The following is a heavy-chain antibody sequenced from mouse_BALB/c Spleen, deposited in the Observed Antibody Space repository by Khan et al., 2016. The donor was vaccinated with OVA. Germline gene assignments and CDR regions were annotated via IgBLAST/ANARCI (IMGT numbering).Heavy chain of an antibody. V-gene: IGHV9-3-1*01. D-gene: IGHD4-1*01. CDR3: ARVGYAGTMDY. J-gene: IGHJ4*01. CDR2: INTYTGET. Sequence: QIQLVQSGPELKKPGEPVKISCKASGYTFTKNGLNWAKQAPGKVLKWMGWINTYTGETTYDDDFRGRFAFSLETSASTAYLQLNNLKAEDTATYFCARVGYAGTMDYWGQGTSVTVSS. CDR1: GYTFTKNG.